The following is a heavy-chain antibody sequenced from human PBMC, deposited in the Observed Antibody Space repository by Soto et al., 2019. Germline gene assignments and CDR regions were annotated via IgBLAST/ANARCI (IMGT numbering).Heavy chain of an antibody. V-gene: IGHV3-48*02. CDR2: IHVSSSPK. D-gene: IGHD3-16*01. CDR3: VRDGGGSGSMDY. J-gene: IGHJ4*02. Sequence: EVQVVESGGGLVQPGGSLRLSCAASGFTFSDYNMDWVRQAPGKGLEWISYIHVSSSPKYYADSVKGRFTISRDNAEKLLYLEMNSLRDEDTAVYYCVRDGGGSGSMDYWGRGVLVTVSS. CDR1: GFTFSDYN.